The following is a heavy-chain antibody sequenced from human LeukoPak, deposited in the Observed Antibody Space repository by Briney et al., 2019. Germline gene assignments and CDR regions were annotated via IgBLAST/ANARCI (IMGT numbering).Heavy chain of an antibody. D-gene: IGHD3-16*01. CDR2: ISSSSSTI. Sequence: PGGSLRLSCAASGFTFSSYSMNWVRQAPGKGLEWVSYISSSSSTIYYADSVKGRFTISRDNAKNSLYLQMNSLRAEDTAVYYWARASFGGYVGYWGQGTRVTVSS. V-gene: IGHV3-48*01. CDR1: GFTFSSYS. CDR3: ARASFGGYVGY. J-gene: IGHJ4*02.